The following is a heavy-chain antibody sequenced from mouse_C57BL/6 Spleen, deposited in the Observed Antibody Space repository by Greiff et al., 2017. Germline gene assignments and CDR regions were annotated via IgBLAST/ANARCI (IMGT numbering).Heavy chain of an antibody. D-gene: IGHD2-9*01. CDR1: GYTFTEYT. Sequence: VQLVESGAELVKPGASVKLSCKASGYTFTEYTIHWVKQRSGQGLEWIGWFYPGSGSIKYNEKFKDKATLTADKSSSTVYIELSRLTSEDSAVYFCARHEAYYGYPPYFDYWGQGTTLTVSS. V-gene: IGHV1-62-2*01. CDR3: ARHEAYYGYPPYFDY. CDR2: FYPGSGSI. J-gene: IGHJ2*01.